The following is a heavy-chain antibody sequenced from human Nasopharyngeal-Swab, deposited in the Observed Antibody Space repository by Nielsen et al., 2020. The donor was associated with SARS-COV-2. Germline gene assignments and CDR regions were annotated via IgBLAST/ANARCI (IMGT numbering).Heavy chain of an antibody. CDR1: GGSISSSSYY. CDR3: AGQRYSYGVYYGMDV. Sequence: SETLSLTCTVSGGSISSSSYYWSWIRQPPGRGLEWIGYIYYSGSTNYNPSLKSRVTISVDTSKNQFSLKLSSVTAADTAVYYCAGQRYSYGVYYGMDVWGQGTTVTVSS. D-gene: IGHD5-18*01. CDR2: IYYSGST. J-gene: IGHJ6*02. V-gene: IGHV4-61*01.